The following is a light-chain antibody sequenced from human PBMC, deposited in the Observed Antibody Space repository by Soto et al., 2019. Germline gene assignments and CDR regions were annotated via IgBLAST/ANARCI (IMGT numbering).Light chain of an antibody. V-gene: IGLV2-8*01. Sequence: QSALTQPPSASGSPGQSVTISCTGTSSDVGGYSSVSWYQQHPGKAPKLMIYEVSKRPSGVPDRFSGSKSGNTASLTVSGLQAEDEADYYCSSYAGSNTWVFGGGTKLTVL. CDR3: SSYAGSNTWV. CDR1: SSDVGGYSS. CDR2: EVS. J-gene: IGLJ3*02.